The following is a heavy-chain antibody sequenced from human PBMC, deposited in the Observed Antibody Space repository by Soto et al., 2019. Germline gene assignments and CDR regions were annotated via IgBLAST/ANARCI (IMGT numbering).Heavy chain of an antibody. J-gene: IGHJ6*02. Sequence: GGSLRLSCAASGFTFSSYAMSWVRQAPGKGLEWVSAISGSGGSTYYADSVKGRFTISRDNSKNTLYLQMNSLRAEDTAVYYCAKDDPLPADRYYYYYGMDVWGQGTTVTVSS. CDR2: ISGSGGST. CDR1: GFTFSSYA. D-gene: IGHD2-2*01. V-gene: IGHV3-23*01. CDR3: AKDDPLPADRYYYYYGMDV.